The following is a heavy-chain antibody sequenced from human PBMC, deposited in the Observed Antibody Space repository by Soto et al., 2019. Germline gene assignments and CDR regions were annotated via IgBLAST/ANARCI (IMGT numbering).Heavy chain of an antibody. CDR2: IHHSGAT. Sequence: QVQLQESGPGLVQPSGTLSLTCAVSGDSITGDNWWSWVRQPPGKGLEWIGEIHHSGATNYNPSLTSRLTISVDKSKNQSSRQLNSVTAADTAMFYCATQGFYRMGVWGRGTTVTVSS. CDR3: ATQGFYRMGV. J-gene: IGHJ6*02. CDR1: GDSITGDNW. V-gene: IGHV4-4*02.